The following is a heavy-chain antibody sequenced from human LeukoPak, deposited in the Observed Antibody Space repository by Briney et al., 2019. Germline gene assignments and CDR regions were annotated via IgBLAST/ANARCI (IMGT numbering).Heavy chain of an antibody. J-gene: IGHJ4*02. CDR3: ARSKDIRMGTKRGIEMDC. Sequence: KTSETLSLTCTVSGGSISSYYWSWIRQPPGKGLEWIGYIYYSGSTNYNPSLKSRVTISVDTSKNQFSLKLSSVTAADTAVYYCARSKDIRMGTKRGIEMDCWGQGTLVTVSS. CDR1: GGSISSYY. CDR2: IYYSGST. V-gene: IGHV4-59*01. D-gene: IGHD5-24*01.